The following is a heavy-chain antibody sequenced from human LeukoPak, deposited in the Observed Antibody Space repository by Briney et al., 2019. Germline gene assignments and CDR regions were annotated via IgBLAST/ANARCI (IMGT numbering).Heavy chain of an antibody. D-gene: IGHD6-13*01. CDR1: GGSISSYY. V-gene: IGHV4-59*08. J-gene: IGHJ4*02. Sequence: SETLSLTCTVSGGSISSYYWSWIRQPPGKGLECVGYMYYSGSTNYNPFLKSRVTISVDTSKNQFSLKLRSVTAADTAVYYCARQVAAVGYYFDYWGQGTLVTVSS. CDR3: ARQVAAVGYYFDY. CDR2: MYYSGST.